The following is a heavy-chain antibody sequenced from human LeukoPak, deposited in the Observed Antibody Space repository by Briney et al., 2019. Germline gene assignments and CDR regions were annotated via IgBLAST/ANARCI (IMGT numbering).Heavy chain of an antibody. V-gene: IGHV3-48*04. CDR3: ARHEAYCSGGSCCPFDY. CDR1: GFTFNTYT. Sequence: HPGGSLRLSCAASGFTFNTYTMNWVRQAPGKGLEWVSYISGSSGIIDYADSVRGRFTISRDNAKNSLYLQMNSLRAEDTAVYYCARHEAYCSGGSCCPFDYWGQGTLVTVSS. J-gene: IGHJ4*02. CDR2: ISGSSGII. D-gene: IGHD2-15*01.